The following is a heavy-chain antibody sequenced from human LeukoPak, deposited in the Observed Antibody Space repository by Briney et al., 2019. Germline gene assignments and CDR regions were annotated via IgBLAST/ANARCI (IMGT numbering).Heavy chain of an antibody. J-gene: IGHJ4*02. V-gene: IGHV4-4*02. Sequence: SETLSLTCAVSGGSISSSNWWSWVRQPPGKGLEWIGEINHSGSTNHNPSLKSRVTISVDTSKNQFSLKLSSVTAADTAVYYCAREGRYYGSGSYYKTKTFDYWGQGTLVTVSS. CDR3: AREGRYYGSGSYYKTKTFDY. CDR1: GGSISSSNW. D-gene: IGHD3-10*01. CDR2: INHSGST.